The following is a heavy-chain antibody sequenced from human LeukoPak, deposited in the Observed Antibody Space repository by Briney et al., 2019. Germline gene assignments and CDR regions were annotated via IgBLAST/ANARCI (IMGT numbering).Heavy chain of an antibody. V-gene: IGHV3-48*02. Sequence: GRSLRLSCAASGFTLRSYGMHWVRQAPGKGLEWVSYIDTRGSTTSYADSVKGRFTISRDSAKNSLYLQMNSLRDEDTAVYYCAREGFYSGNDRWGQGTLVTVSS. CDR3: AREGFYSGNDR. CDR1: GFTLRSYG. J-gene: IGHJ4*02. CDR2: IDTRGSTT. D-gene: IGHD5-12*01.